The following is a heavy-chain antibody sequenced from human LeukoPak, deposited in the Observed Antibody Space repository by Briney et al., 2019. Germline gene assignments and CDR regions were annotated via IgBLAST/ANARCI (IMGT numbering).Heavy chain of an antibody. Sequence: GGSLRLSCAASGFTFSSYSMNWVRQAPGKGLEWVSSISSSSSYIYYADSVKGRFTISRDNAKNSLYLQMNSLRAEDTAVYYCARNRGTGLPAAMGGGAYWGQGTLVTVSS. CDR2: ISSSSSYI. D-gene: IGHD2-2*01. CDR1: GFTFSSYS. J-gene: IGHJ4*02. CDR3: ARNRGTGLPAAMGGGAY. V-gene: IGHV3-21*01.